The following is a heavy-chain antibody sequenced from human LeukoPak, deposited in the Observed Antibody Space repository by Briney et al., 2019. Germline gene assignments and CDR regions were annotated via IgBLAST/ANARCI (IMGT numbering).Heavy chain of an antibody. Sequence: PSETLSLTCTVSGGSISSYYWSWIRQPPGKGLEWIGYIYYSGSTNYNPSLRGRVTISVDTSKNQFSLKLSSVTAADTAVYYCASGLTSTGFDYWGQGTLVTVSS. D-gene: IGHD4-17*01. J-gene: IGHJ4*02. CDR3: ASGLTSTGFDY. CDR1: GGSISSYY. V-gene: IGHV4-59*01. CDR2: IYYSGST.